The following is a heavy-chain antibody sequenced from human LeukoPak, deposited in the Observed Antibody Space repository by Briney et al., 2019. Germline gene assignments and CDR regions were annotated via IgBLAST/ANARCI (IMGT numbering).Heavy chain of an antibody. CDR3: ARGRGLYYDSSGYFHFDY. V-gene: IGHV1-69*06. CDR1: GGTFSSYA. J-gene: IGHJ4*02. CDR2: IIPIFGTA. D-gene: IGHD3-22*01. Sequence: SVKVSCKASGGTFSSYAISWVRQAPGQGLEWMGGIIPIFGTANYAQKFQGRVTITADKSTSTAYMELSSLRSEDTAVYYCARGRGLYYDSSGYFHFDYWGQGTLVTVSS.